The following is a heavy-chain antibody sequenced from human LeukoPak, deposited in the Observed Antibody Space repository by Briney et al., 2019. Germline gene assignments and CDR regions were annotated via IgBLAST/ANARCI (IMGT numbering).Heavy chain of an antibody. Sequence: PGGSLRLSCVASGFTFSSYWMSWVRQAPGKGLEWVANIKQDGSKQYYVDSMKGRFTIPRDYAKNSLYLQMNSLRAEDTAVYYCTRGGGWFPDYWGQGTLVTVSS. J-gene: IGHJ4*02. V-gene: IGHV3-7*04. CDR3: TRGGGWFPDY. D-gene: IGHD6-19*01. CDR1: GFTFSSYW. CDR2: IKQDGSKQ.